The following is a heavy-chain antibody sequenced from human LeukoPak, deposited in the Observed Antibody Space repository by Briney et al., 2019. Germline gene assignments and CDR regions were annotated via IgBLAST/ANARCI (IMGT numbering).Heavy chain of an antibody. CDR2: LWYASDK. Sequence: GGSLRLSCAASGFTFSSYAMNWVRQAPGKGLEWVAGLWYASDKYYADSVKGRFTISRDTSKKTLYLQMNSLRAEDTAVYYCAKERYYGSGRSYYFDYWGQGTLVTVSS. V-gene: IGHV3-30*02. J-gene: IGHJ4*02. CDR1: GFTFSSYA. CDR3: AKERYYGSGRSYYFDY. D-gene: IGHD3-10*01.